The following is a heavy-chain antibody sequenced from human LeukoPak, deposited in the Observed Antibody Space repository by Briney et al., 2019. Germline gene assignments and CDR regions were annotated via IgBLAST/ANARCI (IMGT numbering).Heavy chain of an antibody. CDR1: GYTFTSYD. CDR3: ARESDCSGGRCYQFDY. CDR2: MNPNSGNT. D-gene: IGHD2-15*01. Sequence: ASVKVSCKASGYTFTSYDINWVRQATGQGLEWMGWMNPNSGNTGYAQKFQGRVTITRNTSISTAYMELSSLRSEDTAVYYCARESDCSGGRCYQFDYWGQGTLVIVSS. V-gene: IGHV1-8*03. J-gene: IGHJ4*02.